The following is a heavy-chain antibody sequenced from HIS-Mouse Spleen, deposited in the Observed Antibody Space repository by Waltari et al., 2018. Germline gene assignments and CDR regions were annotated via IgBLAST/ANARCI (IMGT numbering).Heavy chain of an antibody. CDR2: ISYDGSNK. Sequence: QVQLVEPGGGVVQPGRSLRLSWAASVFTIRSYGMHWVRQAPGKGLEWVAVISYDGSNKYYADSVKGRFTISRDNSKNTLYLQMNSLRAEDTAVYYCAKDKHHAFDYWGQGTLVTVSS. J-gene: IGHJ4*02. CDR1: VFTIRSYG. CDR3: AKDKHHAFDY. V-gene: IGHV3-30*18.